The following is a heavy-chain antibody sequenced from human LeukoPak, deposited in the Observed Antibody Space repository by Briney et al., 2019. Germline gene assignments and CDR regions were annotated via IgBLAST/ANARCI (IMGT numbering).Heavy chain of an antibody. J-gene: IGHJ4*02. CDR1: GFTFSSYA. CDR2: INHSGST. Sequence: GSLRLSCAASGFTFSSYAMSWVRQPPGKGLEWIGDINHSGSTNYNPSLKSRVTISVDTSKNQFSLKLSSVTAADTAVYYCARGLQLDYWGQGTLVTVSS. V-gene: IGHV4-34*01. CDR3: ARGLQLDY. D-gene: IGHD4-4*01.